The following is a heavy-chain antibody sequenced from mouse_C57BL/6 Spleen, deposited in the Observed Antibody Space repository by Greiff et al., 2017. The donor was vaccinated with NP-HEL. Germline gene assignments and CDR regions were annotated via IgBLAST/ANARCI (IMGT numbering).Heavy chain of an antibody. J-gene: IGHJ2*01. D-gene: IGHD1-3*01. CDR3: ARWHKGRYYFDY. Sequence: EVQLQQSGPELVKPGASVKIPCKASGYTFTDYNMDWVKQSHGKSLEWIGDINPNNGGTIYNQKFKGKATLTVDKSSSTAYMELRSLTSEDTAVYYCARWHKGRYYFDYWGQGTTLTVSS. V-gene: IGHV1-18*01. CDR2: INPNNGGT. CDR1: GYTFTDYN.